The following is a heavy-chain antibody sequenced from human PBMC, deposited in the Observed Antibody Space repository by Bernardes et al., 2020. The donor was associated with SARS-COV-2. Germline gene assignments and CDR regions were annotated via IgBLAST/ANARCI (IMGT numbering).Heavy chain of an antibody. Sequence: SETLSLTCTVSGGSIRSGGQYWSWVRQPPGQGLEWIGYIFYSGSTYNNPSLKSRLSLSVDTSKNQFSLQLSSVTAADTAVYYCARQLGFSGFDVWGQGTMVTVSS. V-gene: IGHV4-31*03. CDR3: ARQLGFSGFDV. CDR1: GGSIRSGGQY. J-gene: IGHJ3*01. D-gene: IGHD6-19*01. CDR2: IFYSGST.